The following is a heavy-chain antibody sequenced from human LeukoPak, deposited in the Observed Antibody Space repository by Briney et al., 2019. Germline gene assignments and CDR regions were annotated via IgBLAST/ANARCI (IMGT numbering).Heavy chain of an antibody. Sequence: PSETLSLTCTVSGGSINSNYWSWIRQPAGKELEWIGRVYTSGSTNYNPSLKSRVTMSVDTSKNQFSLKLSSVTAADTAVYYCAREKDFSLWDAAVDYWGQGTLVTVSS. CDR3: AREKDFSLWDAAVDY. J-gene: IGHJ4*02. CDR2: VYTSGST. V-gene: IGHV4-4*07. D-gene: IGHD3-3*01. CDR1: GGSINSNY.